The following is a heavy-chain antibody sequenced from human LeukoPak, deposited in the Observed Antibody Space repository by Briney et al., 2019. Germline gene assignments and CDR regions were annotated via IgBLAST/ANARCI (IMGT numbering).Heavy chain of an antibody. Sequence: SETLSLTCTVSGYSISSGYYWGWIRQPPGKGLEWVGSIYHSGSTYYNPSLKSRVTISVDTSKNQFSLKLSSVTAADTAVYYCARPVYSSSGWFDPWGQGTLVTVSS. D-gene: IGHD6-13*01. CDR3: ARPVYSSSGWFDP. V-gene: IGHV4-38-2*02. CDR1: GYSISSGYY. J-gene: IGHJ5*02. CDR2: IYHSGST.